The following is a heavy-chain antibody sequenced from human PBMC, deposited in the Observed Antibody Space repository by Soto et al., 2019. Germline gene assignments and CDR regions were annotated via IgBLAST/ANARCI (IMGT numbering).Heavy chain of an antibody. J-gene: IGHJ3*01. CDR2: ITPYNGNT. CDR3: ARISARRNDFDV. Sequence: QVRLVQSGAEVKNPGASVKVSCQASNYLFGAFGISRVRQAPGQGLEWMGWITPYNGNTHYAEKFQDRVTMTADKSTTTAYMEVRRLTSDDTAVYFCARISARRNDFDVWGQGTVVTVSS. V-gene: IGHV1-18*01. CDR1: NYLFGAFG.